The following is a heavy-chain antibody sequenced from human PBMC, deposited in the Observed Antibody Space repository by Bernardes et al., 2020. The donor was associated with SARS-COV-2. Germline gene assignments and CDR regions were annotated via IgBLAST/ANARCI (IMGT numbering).Heavy chain of an antibody. CDR3: ANGPGVRGPLDY. Sequence: GGSLRLSCAASGFTFGDYAMHWVRQAPGKGLEWVSGISWNSGSIGYADSVKGRFTISRDNAKNSLYLQMNSLRAEDTALYYCANGPGVRGPLDYWGQGTLVTVSS. CDR1: GFTFGDYA. D-gene: IGHD3-10*01. V-gene: IGHV3-9*01. J-gene: IGHJ4*02. CDR2: ISWNSGSI.